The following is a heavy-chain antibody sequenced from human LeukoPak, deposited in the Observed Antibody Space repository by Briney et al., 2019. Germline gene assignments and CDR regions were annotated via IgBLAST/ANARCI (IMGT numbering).Heavy chain of an antibody. D-gene: IGHD5-12*01. CDR1: GFTFSSYS. V-gene: IGHV3-21*01. CDR3: ARDGGYVLDY. J-gene: IGHJ4*02. CDR2: ISSSSSYI. Sequence: GGSLRLSCAASGFTFSSYSMNWVRQAPGKGLEWVSSISSSSSYIYYADSVEGRFTISRDNAKNSLYLQMNSMRAEDTAVYYCARDGGYVLDYWGQGTLVTVSS.